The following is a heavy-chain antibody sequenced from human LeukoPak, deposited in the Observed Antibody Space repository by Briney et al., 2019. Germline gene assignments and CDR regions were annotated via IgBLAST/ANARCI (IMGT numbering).Heavy chain of an antibody. Sequence: GGSLRLSCAASGFTFSDYYMSWIRQAPGKGLEWVSYISSSGSTIYYADSVKGRFTISRDNAKNSLYLQMNSLRAEDTAVYYCAMAITIFGVVRGGGAFDIWGQGTMVTVSS. D-gene: IGHD3-3*01. CDR3: AMAITIFGVVRGGGAFDI. J-gene: IGHJ3*02. V-gene: IGHV3-11*04. CDR2: ISSSGSTI. CDR1: GFTFSDYY.